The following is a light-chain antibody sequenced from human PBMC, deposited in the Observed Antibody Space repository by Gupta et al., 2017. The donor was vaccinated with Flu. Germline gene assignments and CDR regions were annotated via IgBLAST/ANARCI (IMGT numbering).Light chain of an antibody. CDR1: QSVLYSSNNKNY. Sequence: DIVMTQSPDSLAVSLGERATINCKSSQSVLYSSNNKNYLAWYQQKPGQPPKVLIYFPSTRDSGVPTHFSGSLSCTDFTLTIISLQSVYVSVYYFHHSYSTPITFGQGTRLEIK. V-gene: IGKV4-1*01. CDR3: HHSYSTPIT. CDR2: FPS. J-gene: IGKJ5*01.